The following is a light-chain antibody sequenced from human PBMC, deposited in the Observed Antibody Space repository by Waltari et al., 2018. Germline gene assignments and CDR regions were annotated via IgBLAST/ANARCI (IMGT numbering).Light chain of an antibody. CDR1: QSISSY. J-gene: IGKJ2*01. CDR2: AAS. V-gene: IGKV1-39*01. CDR3: QQYENLPYT. Sequence: DIQMNQSPSSLSASVGDRVTITCRASQSISSYLNWYQQKPGKAPNLLIYAASSLQSGVPSRFSGSGSGTDFTLTISSLQPEDFATYYCQQYENLPYTFGQGTKLKIK.